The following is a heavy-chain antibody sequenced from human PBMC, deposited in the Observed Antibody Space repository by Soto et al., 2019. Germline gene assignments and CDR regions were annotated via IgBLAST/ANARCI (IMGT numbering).Heavy chain of an antibody. V-gene: IGHV3-74*01. J-gene: IGHJ4*02. CDR2: ISSDGTST. Sequence: PGGSLRLSCAASGFTFISYWMHWVRQVPGTGPVWVSRISSDGTSTAYADSVKGRFTISRDNAKNTLSLQMDSLRAEDTAVYSCVRGAPFDYWGQGAQVTVSS. CDR3: VRGAPFDY. CDR1: GFTFISYW.